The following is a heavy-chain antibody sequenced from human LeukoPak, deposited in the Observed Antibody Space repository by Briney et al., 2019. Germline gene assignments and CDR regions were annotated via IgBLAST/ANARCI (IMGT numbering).Heavy chain of an antibody. D-gene: IGHD5-18*01. CDR3: ARHSYGTFDY. V-gene: IGHV4-39*01. J-gene: IGHJ4*02. CDR2: IYHSGNT. Sequence: SETLSLACTVSGGSIISYYWSWIRQPPGKGLEWIGSIYHSGNTYYNPSLKSRVTLSIDTSKNQFSLRLSSVTAADTAVYHCARHSYGTFDYWGQGTLVTVSS. CDR1: GGSIISYY.